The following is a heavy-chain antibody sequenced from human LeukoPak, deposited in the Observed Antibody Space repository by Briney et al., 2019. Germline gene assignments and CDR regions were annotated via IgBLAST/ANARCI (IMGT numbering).Heavy chain of an antibody. J-gene: IGHJ4*02. CDR1: GFTFSSYG. CDR3: ARGSRVTTVTCDFDY. V-gene: IGHV3-30*03. Sequence: PGGSLRLSCAASGFTFSSYGMHWVRQAPGKGLEWVAVISYDGSNKYYADSVKGRFTISRDNSKNTLYLQMNSLRAEDTAVYYCARGSRVTTVTCDFDYWGQGTLVTVSS. D-gene: IGHD4-17*01. CDR2: ISYDGSNK.